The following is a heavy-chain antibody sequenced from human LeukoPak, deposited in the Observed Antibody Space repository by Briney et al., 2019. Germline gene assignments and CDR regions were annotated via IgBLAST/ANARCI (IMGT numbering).Heavy chain of an antibody. CDR3: ARASDRDGYNTYYMDV. CDR1: GGSIGSGSYY. D-gene: IGHD5-24*01. Sequence: SETLSLTCTVSGGSIGSGSYYWSWIRQPAGKGLEWIGRIYTSGSTNYNPSLKSQVTISVDTSKNQFSLKLSSVTAADTAVYYCARASDRDGYNTYYMDVWGKGTTVTISS. CDR2: IYTSGST. J-gene: IGHJ6*03. V-gene: IGHV4-61*02.